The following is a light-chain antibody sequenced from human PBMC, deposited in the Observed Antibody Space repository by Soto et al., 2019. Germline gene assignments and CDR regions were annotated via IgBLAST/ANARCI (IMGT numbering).Light chain of an antibody. J-gene: IGLJ2*01. CDR1: DIETKS. Sequence: SYELTQPPSVSVAPGKTAIFTCGGNDIETKSVHWYQQKAGQAPVLVMSFDSDRPSGIPERFSGSNSGNTASLTITRAEAGDDADYYCHVWDRPKDLVFGGESKHTFL. V-gene: IGLV3-21*01. CDR3: HVWDRPKDLV. CDR2: FDS.